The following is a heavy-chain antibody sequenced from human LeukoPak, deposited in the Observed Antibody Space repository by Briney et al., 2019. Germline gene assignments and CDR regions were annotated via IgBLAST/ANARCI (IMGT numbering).Heavy chain of an antibody. V-gene: IGHV4-31*03. CDR1: GGSISSGGYY. J-gene: IGHJ1*01. CDR2: IYYSGST. Sequence: SETLSHTCTVSGGSISSGGYYWTWIRQHPGKGLEWIGYIYYSGSTYYNPSLKSRVTISVDTSKNQFSLRLSSVTAADTAVYYCALGYCGGGSCYAREYFQHWGQGTLVTVSS. CDR3: ALGYCGGGSCYAREYFQH. D-gene: IGHD2-15*01.